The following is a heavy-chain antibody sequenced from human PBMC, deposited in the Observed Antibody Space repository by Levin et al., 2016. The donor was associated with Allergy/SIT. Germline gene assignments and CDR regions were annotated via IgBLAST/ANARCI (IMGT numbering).Heavy chain of an antibody. D-gene: IGHD3-10*01. J-gene: IGHJ6*02. CDR2: ISYDGSNK. CDR3: ARDWYGSGSYQVYYYYGMDV. V-gene: IGHV3-30*04. Sequence: WIRQPPGKGLEWVAVISYDGSNKYYADSVKGRFTISRDNSKNTLYLQMNSLRAEDTAVYYCARDWYGSGSYQVYYYYGMDVWGQGTTVTVSS.